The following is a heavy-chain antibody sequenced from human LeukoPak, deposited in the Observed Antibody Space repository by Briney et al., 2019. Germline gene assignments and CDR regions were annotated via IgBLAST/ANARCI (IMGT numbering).Heavy chain of an antibody. V-gene: IGHV4-39*07. CDR3: ARERYGSWFDL. CDR1: GGSISSSSYY. Sequence: SETLSLTCTVSGGSISSSSYYWGWIRQPPGKGLEWIGSIYYSGSTYYNPSLKSRVTISVDTSKNQFSLKLSSVTAADTAVYYCARERYGSWFDLWGQGTLVTVSS. CDR2: IYYSGST. D-gene: IGHD2-15*01. J-gene: IGHJ5*02.